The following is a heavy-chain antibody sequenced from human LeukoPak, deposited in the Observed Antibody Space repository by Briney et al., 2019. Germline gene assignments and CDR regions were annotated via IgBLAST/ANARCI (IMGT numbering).Heavy chain of an antibody. J-gene: IGHJ4*02. CDR3: ARGYSSSWCDY. V-gene: IGHV1-2*02. Sequence: ASVKVSCKASGGTFSSYAISWVRQAPGQGLEWMGWINPNSGGTNYAQKFQGRVTMTRDTSISTAYMELSRLRSDDTAVYYCARGYSSSWCDYWGQGTLVTVSS. D-gene: IGHD6-13*01. CDR2: INPNSGGT. CDR1: GGTFSSYA.